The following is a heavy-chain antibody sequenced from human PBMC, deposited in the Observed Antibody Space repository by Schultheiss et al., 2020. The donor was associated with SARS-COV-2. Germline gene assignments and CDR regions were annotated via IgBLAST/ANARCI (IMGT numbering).Heavy chain of an antibody. J-gene: IGHJ4*02. CDR2: IYPGDSDT. D-gene: IGHD3-22*01. V-gene: IGHV5-51*01. CDR3: ARRTQYYYDSSAQYADY. CDR1: GYSFTSYW. Sequence: GESLKISCKGSGYSFTSYWIGWVRQMPGKGLEWMGIIYPGDSDTRYSPSFQGQVTISADKSISTAYLQWSSLKASDTAMYYCARRTQYYYDSSAQYADYWGQGTLVTVSS.